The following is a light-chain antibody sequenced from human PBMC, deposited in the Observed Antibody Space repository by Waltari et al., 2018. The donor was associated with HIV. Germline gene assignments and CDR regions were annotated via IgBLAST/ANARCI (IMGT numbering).Light chain of an antibody. V-gene: IGLV2-14*01. J-gene: IGLJ2*01. Sequence: QSALTQPASVSGSPGQSITISCTGTSSDVGGYNYVSWYQQHPGKAPKLVIYDVSKRPSGVSNRFSGSKSGNTASLTISGLQADDEADYYCNSYTSSSTLVFGGGTNLTVL. CDR2: DVS. CDR3: NSYTSSSTLV. CDR1: SSDVGGYNY.